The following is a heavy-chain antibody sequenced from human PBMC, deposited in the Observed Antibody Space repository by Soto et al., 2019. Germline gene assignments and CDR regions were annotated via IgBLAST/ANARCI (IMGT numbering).Heavy chain of an antibody. J-gene: IGHJ6*02. CDR1: GYTFTSYG. CDR2: ISAYNGNT. Sequence: QVQLVQSGADVKNPGASGKVSCKASGYTFTSYGISWVRQAPGQGLEWMGWISAYNGNTNYAQKLQGRVTMTTDTSTSKAYMELRSLRYDETDVYYCARDRGAYGMDVWGQGTTVTVSS. V-gene: IGHV1-18*01. CDR3: ARDRGAYGMDV.